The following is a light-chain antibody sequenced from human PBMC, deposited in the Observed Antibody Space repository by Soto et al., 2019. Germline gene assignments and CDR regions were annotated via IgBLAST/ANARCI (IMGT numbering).Light chain of an antibody. CDR3: SSYTSSNTVL. V-gene: IGLV2-14*01. CDR2: EVT. J-gene: IGLJ2*01. CDR1: SSDVGGYNY. Sequence: QAVVTQPASVSGSPGQSITISCTGTSSDVGGYNYVSWYQQHPGKAPKLMIYEVTNRPSGVSNRFSGSKSGNTASLTISGLQAEDEADYYCSSYTSSNTVLFGGGTKLTVL.